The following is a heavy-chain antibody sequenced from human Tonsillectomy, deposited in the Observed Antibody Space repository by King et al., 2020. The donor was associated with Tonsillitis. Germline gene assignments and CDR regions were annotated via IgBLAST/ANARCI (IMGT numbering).Heavy chain of an antibody. D-gene: IGHD2-15*01. Sequence: VQLVESGGGLVKPGGSLSLSCAASGFTFSTYSMTWVRQAPGKGLEWVSSISSSSGYIYYADSLKGRFTVSRDNAKNSLYLQMNSLRAEDTSVYYCARGGYCSGGGCYVLGDYWGRGTLVTVSS. CDR3: ARGGYCSGGGCYVLGDY. CDR1: GFTFSTYS. CDR2: ISSSSGYI. J-gene: IGHJ4*02. V-gene: IGHV3-21*01.